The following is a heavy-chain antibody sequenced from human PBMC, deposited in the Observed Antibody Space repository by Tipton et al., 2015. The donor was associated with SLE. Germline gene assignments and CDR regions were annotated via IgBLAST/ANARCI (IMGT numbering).Heavy chain of an antibody. CDR1: GYTFSSYD. Sequence: QLVQSGAEVKKPGASVKVSCRASGYTFSSYDINWVRQASGQGLEWMGWMNPNSGNTGYAQNFQGRVTMTRNTSVSTAYMELSSLRSEDTAVYYCARGRAAAGRPNWFDPWGQGTLVTVSS. D-gene: IGHD6-13*01. V-gene: IGHV1-8*02. J-gene: IGHJ5*02. CDR2: MNPNSGNT. CDR3: ARGRAAAGRPNWFDP.